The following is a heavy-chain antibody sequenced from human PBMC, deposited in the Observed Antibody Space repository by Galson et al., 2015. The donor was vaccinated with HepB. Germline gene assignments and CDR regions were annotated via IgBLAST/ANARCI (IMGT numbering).Heavy chain of an antibody. CDR3: AKDLMGWELQFDS. CDR1: GFTFRTYA. CDR2: ISYDGSNK. J-gene: IGHJ4*02. Sequence: SLRLSCAASGFTFRTYAMHWVRQAPGKGLEWVAVISYDGSNKYYADSVKGRFTISRDNSKNTLYLQMNSLRAEDTAVYYCAKDLMGWELQFDSWGQGTLVTVSS. D-gene: IGHD1-26*01. V-gene: IGHV3-30*04.